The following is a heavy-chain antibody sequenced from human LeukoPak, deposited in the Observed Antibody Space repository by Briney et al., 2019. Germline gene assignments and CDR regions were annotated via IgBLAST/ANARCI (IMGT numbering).Heavy chain of an antibody. J-gene: IGHJ6*02. CDR1: GYTFTSYY. CDR2: INPSGGST. CDR3: ARAKGYCSGGSCARGYYYGMDV. V-gene: IGHV1-46*01. D-gene: IGHD2-15*01. Sequence: ASVKVSCKASGYTFTSYYMHWVRQAPGQGLEWMGIINPSGGSTSYAQKFQGRVTMTRDTSTSTVYMELSSLRSEDTAVYYCARAKGYCSGGSCARGYYYGMDVWGQGTTVTVSS.